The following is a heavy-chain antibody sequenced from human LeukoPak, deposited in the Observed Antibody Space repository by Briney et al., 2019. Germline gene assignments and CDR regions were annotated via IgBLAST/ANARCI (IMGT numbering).Heavy chain of an antibody. CDR1: GYTFTSYD. V-gene: IGHV1-8*01. Sequence: VASVKVSCKASGYTFTSYDINWVRQATGQGLEWMGWMNPNSGNTGYAQKFQGRVTMTRNTSISTAYMELSSLRSEDTAVYYCARRIAARPGALGYWGQGTLVTVSS. CDR2: MNPNSGNT. CDR3: ARRIAARPGALGY. D-gene: IGHD6-6*01. J-gene: IGHJ4*02.